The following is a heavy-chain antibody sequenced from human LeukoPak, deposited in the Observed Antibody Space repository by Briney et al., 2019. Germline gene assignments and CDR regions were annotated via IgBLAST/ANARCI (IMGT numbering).Heavy chain of an antibody. CDR3: AREPPRPYSSGRLDY. V-gene: IGHV1-2*06. Sequence: ASVKVSCKASGYTFTGYYMRWGRQAPGQGLEWMGRINPNSGGTNYAQKFQGRVTMTRDTSTSTDYMELSSLRTKDTAVYYCAREPPRPYSSGRLDYWGQGTLVTVSS. CDR2: INPNSGGT. D-gene: IGHD6-19*01. J-gene: IGHJ4*02. CDR1: GYTFTGYY.